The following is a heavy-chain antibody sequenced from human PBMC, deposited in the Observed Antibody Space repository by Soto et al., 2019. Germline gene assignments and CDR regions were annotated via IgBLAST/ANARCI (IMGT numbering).Heavy chain of an antibody. Sequence: ASVKVSCKASGGTFSSYAISWVRQAPGQGLEWMGGIIPIFGTANYAQKFQGRVTITADESTSTAYMELSSLRSEDTAVYYCAREIRMRLSYYASSGYYGLGAFDIWGQGTMVTVSS. CDR2: IIPIFGTA. CDR3: AREIRMRLSYYASSGYYGLGAFDI. J-gene: IGHJ3*02. D-gene: IGHD3-22*01. V-gene: IGHV1-69*13. CDR1: GGTFSSYA.